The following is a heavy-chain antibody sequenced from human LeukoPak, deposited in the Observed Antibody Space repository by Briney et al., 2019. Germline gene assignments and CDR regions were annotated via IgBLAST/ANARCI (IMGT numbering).Heavy chain of an antibody. CDR2: IYYSGNT. J-gene: IGHJ1*01. Sequence: PSETLSLTCTASGGSISRFHWSWIRQPPEKRLEWIGYIYYSGNTNYNPSLKSRVTISLDASKNQFSLKLSSVTATDTAVYYCATLAVGAGGPEFQHWGQGSLVTVSS. D-gene: IGHD1-26*01. CDR1: GGSISRFH. CDR3: ATLAVGAGGPEFQH. V-gene: IGHV4-59*08.